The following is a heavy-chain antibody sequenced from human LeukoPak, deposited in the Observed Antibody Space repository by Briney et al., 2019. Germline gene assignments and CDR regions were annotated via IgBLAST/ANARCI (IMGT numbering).Heavy chain of an antibody. CDR2: IHNSGTT. Sequence: SETLSLTCTVSGGSISTYYWSWIRQSPGRGLEWIGYIHNSGTTNYNPSLKSRVTFSVDTSNNQFSLKLSSVTAADTAVYYCASFLAHRSNDYWGQGTLVTVSS. V-gene: IGHV4-59*01. CDR3: ASFLAHRSNDY. J-gene: IGHJ4*02. CDR1: GGSISTYY. D-gene: IGHD2/OR15-2a*01.